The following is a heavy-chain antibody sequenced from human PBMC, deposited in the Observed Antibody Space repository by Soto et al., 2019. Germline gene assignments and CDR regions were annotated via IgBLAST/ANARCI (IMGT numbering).Heavy chain of an antibody. V-gene: IGHV3-33*01. CDR2: IWYDGSNK. Sequence: PGGSLRLSCAASGFTFSSYGMHWVRQAPGKGLEWVAVIWYDGSNKYYADSVKGRFTISRDNSKNTLYLQMNSLRAEDTAVYYCARDRVSANWFDPWGQGTLVTVSS. CDR3: ARDRVSANWFDP. CDR1: GFTFSSYG. J-gene: IGHJ5*02. D-gene: IGHD6-6*01.